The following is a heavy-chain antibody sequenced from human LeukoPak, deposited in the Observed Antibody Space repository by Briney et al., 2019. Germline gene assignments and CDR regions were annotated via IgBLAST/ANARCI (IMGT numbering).Heavy chain of an antibody. J-gene: IGHJ4*02. CDR1: GFTFSDYY. CDR3: ARDSTYYYDSSGYSGY. D-gene: IGHD3-22*01. V-gene: IGHV3-11*01. CDR2: ISSSGSTI. Sequence: PGGSLRLSCAASGFTFSDYYMSWIRQAPGKGLEWVSYISSSGSTIYYADSVKGRFTISRDNAKNSLYLQMNSLRAEDTAVYYCARDSTYYYDSSGYSGYWGQGTLVTVS.